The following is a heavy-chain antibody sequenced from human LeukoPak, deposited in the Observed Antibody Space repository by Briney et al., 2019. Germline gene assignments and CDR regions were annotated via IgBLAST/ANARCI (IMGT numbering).Heavy chain of an antibody. J-gene: IGHJ5*02. Sequence: PGGSLRLSSAASGFTFSNYAMHWVRQAPGKGLEWVAVISYDGSNKYYADSVKGRFTISRDNSKNTLYLQMNSLRAEDTAVYYCARDLGGIAAAGTIAVRHWFDPWGQGTLVTVSS. CDR2: ISYDGSNK. CDR3: ARDLGGIAAAGTIAVRHWFDP. D-gene: IGHD6-13*01. CDR1: GFTFSNYA. V-gene: IGHV3-30-3*01.